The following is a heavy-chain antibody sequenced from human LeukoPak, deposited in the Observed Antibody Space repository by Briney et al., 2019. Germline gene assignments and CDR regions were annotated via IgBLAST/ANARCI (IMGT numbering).Heavy chain of an antibody. CDR1: GGSISSYY. V-gene: IGHV4-59*01. D-gene: IGHD5-12*01. Sequence: SETLSLTCTVSGGSISSYYWSWLRQPPGKGLEWIGYIYYSGSTNYNPSLKSRVTISVDTSKNQFSLKLSSVTAADTALYYCARDDPEATTAGAYYSFGMDVWGQGTTVTVSS. CDR2: IYYSGST. J-gene: IGHJ6*02. CDR3: ARDDPEATTAGAYYSFGMDV.